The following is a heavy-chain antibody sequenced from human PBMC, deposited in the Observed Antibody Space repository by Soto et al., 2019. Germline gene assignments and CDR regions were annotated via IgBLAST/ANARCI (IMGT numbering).Heavy chain of an antibody. CDR1: GGSLSGFC. CDR3: AKNYGNAFDI. J-gene: IGHJ3*02. D-gene: IGHD3-10*01. Sequence: SDRCTVAGGSLSGFCWSRIRQHPGKGLEWIGYIYYSGSTNYNPSLKSRVTISVDTSKNQLSLKLSSVTAADTAVYYCAKNYGNAFDIWGQGTMVTVSS. CDR2: IYYSGST. V-gene: IGHV4-59*01.